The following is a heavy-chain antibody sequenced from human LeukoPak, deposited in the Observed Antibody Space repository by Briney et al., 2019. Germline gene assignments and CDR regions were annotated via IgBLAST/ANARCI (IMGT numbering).Heavy chain of an antibody. CDR2: ISWNSGTI. Sequence: RSLRLSCAASGFTFDDYAMHWVRQAPGKGLEWVSGISWNSGTIVYADSVKGRFTISRDNAKNSLYLQMNSLRAEDTALYYCAKDIGSSGYFYYFDYWGQGTLVTVSS. CDR3: AKDIGSSGYFYYFDY. V-gene: IGHV3-9*01. J-gene: IGHJ4*02. CDR1: GFTFDDYA. D-gene: IGHD3-22*01.